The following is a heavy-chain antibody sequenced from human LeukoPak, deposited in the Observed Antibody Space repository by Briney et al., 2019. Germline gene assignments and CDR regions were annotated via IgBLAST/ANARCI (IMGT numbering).Heavy chain of an antibody. CDR3: ARGGPGWDSSSWYNY. V-gene: IGHV1-18*01. D-gene: IGHD6-13*01. J-gene: IGHJ4*02. Sequence: GASVKVSCKTSGYTFTSYGIIWVRQAPGRGLEWMGWISAYNGNRNYAQKLQGRVTMTTDTSTSTAYMELRSLRSDDTAVYYCARGGPGWDSSSWYNYWGQGTLVTVSS. CDR1: GYTFTSYG. CDR2: ISAYNGNR.